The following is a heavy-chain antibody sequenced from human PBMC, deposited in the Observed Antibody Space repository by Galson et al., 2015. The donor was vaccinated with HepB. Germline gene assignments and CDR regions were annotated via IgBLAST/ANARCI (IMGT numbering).Heavy chain of an antibody. V-gene: IGHV3-33*06. D-gene: IGHD3-3*01. Sequence: SLRLSCAASGFTFSSYGMHWVRQAPGKGLEWVAVIWYDGSNKYYADSVKGRFTISRDNSKNTLYLQMNSLRAEDTAVYYCAKVGTLTYYDFWNPHPPPDYWGQGTLVTVSS. J-gene: IGHJ4*02. CDR2: IWYDGSNK. CDR1: GFTFSSYG. CDR3: AKVGTLTYYDFWNPHPPPDY.